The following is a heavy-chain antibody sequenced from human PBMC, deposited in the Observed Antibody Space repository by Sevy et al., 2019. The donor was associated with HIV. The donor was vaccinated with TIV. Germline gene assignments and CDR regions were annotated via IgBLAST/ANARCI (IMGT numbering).Heavy chain of an antibody. CDR2: IKEDGSEK. CDR3: ARAGGSWALRY. V-gene: IGHV3-7*03. Sequence: GGSLRLSCAASGFTFSTHWMSWVRQAPGKGLEWVANIKEDGSEKYYVDSVKGRFTISRDNAKNSLYLQMNSLRAEDTAVYYCARAGGSWALRYWGQGSLVTVSS. D-gene: IGHD1-26*01. J-gene: IGHJ4*02. CDR1: GFTFSTHW.